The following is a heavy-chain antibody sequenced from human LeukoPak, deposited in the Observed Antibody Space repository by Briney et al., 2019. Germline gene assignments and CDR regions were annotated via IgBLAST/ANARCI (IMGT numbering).Heavy chain of an antibody. CDR3: AREYYVVGATPFYYYYMDV. V-gene: IGHV1-2*02. CDR1: GYTFTGYY. CDR2: INPNSGGT. Sequence: ASVKVSCKASGYTFTGYYMHWVRQAPGQGLEWMGWINPNSGGTNYAQKFQGRVTMTRDTSISTAYMELSSLRSEDTAVYYCAREYYVVGATPFYYYYMDVWGKGTTVTVSS. D-gene: IGHD1-26*01. J-gene: IGHJ6*03.